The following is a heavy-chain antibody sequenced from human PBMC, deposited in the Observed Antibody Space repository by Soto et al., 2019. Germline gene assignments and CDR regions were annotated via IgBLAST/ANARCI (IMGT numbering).Heavy chain of an antibody. CDR2: IGTAGDT. D-gene: IGHD2-15*01. Sequence: VGSLRLSCEASGFTFSGFDMHWVRQPTGKGLEWVSTIGTAGDTYYAVSVKGRFTISRDNAKNSLSLQMNSLRAGDTAVYFCARGQEVGAHFFDSWGQGTQVTVSS. J-gene: IGHJ4*02. V-gene: IGHV3-13*01. CDR1: GFTFSGFD. CDR3: ARGQEVGAHFFDS.